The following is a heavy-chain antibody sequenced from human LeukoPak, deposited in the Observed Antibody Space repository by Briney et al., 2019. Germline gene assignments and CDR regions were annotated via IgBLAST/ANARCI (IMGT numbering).Heavy chain of an antibody. D-gene: IGHD2-2*01. J-gene: IGHJ4*02. CDR1: GFTFSTYW. CDR2: ISSDGSTT. V-gene: IGHV3-74*01. CDR3: ARVKYCSSASCYSYFDY. Sequence: GGSLRLSCAVSGFTFSTYWMHWVRQAPGKGLVWVSRISSDGSTTTYADSVKGRFTISRDNAKNTLYLQMNSLRAEDTAVYYCARVKYCSSASCYSYFDYWGQGTLVTVSS.